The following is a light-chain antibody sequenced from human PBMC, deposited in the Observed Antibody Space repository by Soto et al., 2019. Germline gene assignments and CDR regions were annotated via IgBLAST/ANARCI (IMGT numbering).Light chain of an antibody. J-gene: IGKJ1*01. V-gene: IGKV4-1*01. CDR3: QQYYSTPPT. CDR2: WAS. Sequence: DIVMTQSPDSLSVSLGERAAINCKSSQSVLFSSDNKNYLAWYQQKPGQPPELLIYWASTRESGVPDRFSGSGSGTDFTLTISGLQAEDVAVYYCQQYYSTPPTFGQGTKVDIK. CDR1: QSVLFSSDNKNY.